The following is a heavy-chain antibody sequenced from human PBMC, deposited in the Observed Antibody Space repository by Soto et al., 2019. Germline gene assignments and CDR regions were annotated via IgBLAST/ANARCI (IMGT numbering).Heavy chain of an antibody. J-gene: IGHJ3*02. Sequence: GSLRLSCAASGFTFSIYWMSWVRQAAGKGLEWVANIKQDGSEKYYVDSVKGRFTISRDNAKNSLYLQMNSLRAEDTAVYYCARDPAAFDIWGQGTMVTVSS. V-gene: IGHV3-7*03. CDR1: GFTFSIYW. CDR3: ARDPAAFDI. CDR2: IKQDGSEK.